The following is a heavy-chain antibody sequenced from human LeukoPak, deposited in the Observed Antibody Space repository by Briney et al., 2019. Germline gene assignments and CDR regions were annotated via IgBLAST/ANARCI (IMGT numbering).Heavy chain of an antibody. Sequence: GGSLRLSCAASGFTFSSYGMHWVRQAPGKGLEWVAVISYDGSNKYYVDSVKGRFAISRDNSKNTLYLQMNSLRAEDTAVYYCAKDQGSYGPDYWGQGTLVTVSS. D-gene: IGHD5-18*01. J-gene: IGHJ4*02. CDR1: GFTFSSYG. CDR2: ISYDGSNK. CDR3: AKDQGSYGPDY. V-gene: IGHV3-30*18.